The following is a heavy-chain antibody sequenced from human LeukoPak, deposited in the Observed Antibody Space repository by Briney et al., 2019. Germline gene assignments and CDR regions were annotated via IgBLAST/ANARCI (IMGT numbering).Heavy chain of an antibody. D-gene: IGHD3-10*01. CDR3: ARSPVNYYGSGSPVFYYYGLDV. J-gene: IGHJ6*02. CDR2: ISSSGSTI. V-gene: IGHV3-11*01. CDR1: GFTFSDYY. Sequence: PGGSLRLSCAASGFTFSDYYMSWIRQAPGKRLDWGSYISSSGSTIYYAYSVKGRFTLSRDNAKNSLYLQMSSLRAEDTAVYYCARSPVNYYGSGSPVFYYYGLDVWGQGTTVNVSS.